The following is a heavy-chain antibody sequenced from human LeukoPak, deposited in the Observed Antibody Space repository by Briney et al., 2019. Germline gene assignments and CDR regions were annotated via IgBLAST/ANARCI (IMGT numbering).Heavy chain of an antibody. V-gene: IGHV3-48*03. D-gene: IGHD3-3*01. J-gene: IGHJ3*02. CDR3: ATQGRSAKLGI. Sequence: SGGSLRLSCAASGFTFSTYEMNWVGQAPGKGLEWVSYISSRGGTTHYADSVKGRFTISRDNAKNALDLQMDSLRAEDTAVYYCATQGRSAKLGIWGQGTMVTVSS. CDR1: GFTFSTYE. CDR2: ISSRGGTT.